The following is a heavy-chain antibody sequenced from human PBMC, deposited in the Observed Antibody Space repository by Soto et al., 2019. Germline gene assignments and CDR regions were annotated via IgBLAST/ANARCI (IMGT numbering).Heavy chain of an antibody. CDR2: ISSSSSYI. D-gene: IGHD2-15*01. J-gene: IGHJ4*02. CDR3: ARDCSGGSCYSPFDY. Sequence: VQLVESGGGLVKPGGSLRLSCAASGFTFSSYSMNWVRQAPGKGLEWVSSISSSSSYIYYADSVKGRFTISRDNAKNSLYLQMNSLRAEDTAVYYCARDCSGGSCYSPFDYWGQGTLVTVSS. CDR1: GFTFSSYS. V-gene: IGHV3-21*01.